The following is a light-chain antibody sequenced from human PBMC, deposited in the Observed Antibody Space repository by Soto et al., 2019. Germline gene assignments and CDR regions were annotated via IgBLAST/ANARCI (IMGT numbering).Light chain of an antibody. Sequence: GERASLSCGASQSITSSFLAWYQQKPGKVPKLLIYAASTLQSGVPSRFSGSGSGTDFTLTISSLQPEDVATYYCQKYNSASLTFGGGTKVDIK. CDR3: QKYNSASLT. CDR2: AAS. CDR1: QSITSSF. V-gene: IGKV1-27*01. J-gene: IGKJ4*01.